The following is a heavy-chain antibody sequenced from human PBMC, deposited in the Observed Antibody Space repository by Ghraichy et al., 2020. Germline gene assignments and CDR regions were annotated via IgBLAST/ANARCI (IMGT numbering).Heavy chain of an antibody. J-gene: IGHJ4*02. CDR2: VSGSCDHT. D-gene: IGHD6-19*01. Sequence: GESLRLSCAASGFAFSNRAMSWVRQAPGKGLQWVSSVSGSCDHTYYADSVKGRFTISRDNSKNTLNLEMKSLTAEDTAVYYCVRSEQWLVRTIDYWGQGTLVAVSS. CDR3: VRSEQWLVRTIDY. V-gene: IGHV3-23*01. CDR1: GFAFSNRA.